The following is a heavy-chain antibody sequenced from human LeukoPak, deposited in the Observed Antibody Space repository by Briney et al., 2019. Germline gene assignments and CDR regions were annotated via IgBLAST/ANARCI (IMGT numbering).Heavy chain of an antibody. CDR1: GGSFSDYY. CDR2: INHSGST. D-gene: IGHD3-22*01. V-gene: IGHV4-34*01. J-gene: IGHJ4*02. CDR3: ARPSFYDSSGYYLPY. Sequence: SETPSLTCAVYGGSFSDYYWSWIRQPPGKGLEWIGEINHSGSTNYNPSLESRVTISVDTSKNQFSLKLSSVTAADTAMYYCARPSFYDSSGYYLPYWGQGTLVTVSS.